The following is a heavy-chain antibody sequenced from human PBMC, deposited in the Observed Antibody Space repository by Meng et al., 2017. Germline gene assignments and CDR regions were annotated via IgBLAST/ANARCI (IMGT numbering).Heavy chain of an antibody. CDR2: IIPIFGTA. Sequence: QVQVVQAWAEVKKPGSSVKVPCKASGGTFSSYAISWVRQAPGQGLEWMGGIIPIFGTANYAQKFQGRVTITADESTSTAYMELSSLRSEDTAVYYCAREYRDILTGYRYFDYWGQGTLVTVSS. CDR3: AREYRDILTGYRYFDY. V-gene: IGHV1-69*01. D-gene: IGHD3-9*01. J-gene: IGHJ4*02. CDR1: GGTFSSYA.